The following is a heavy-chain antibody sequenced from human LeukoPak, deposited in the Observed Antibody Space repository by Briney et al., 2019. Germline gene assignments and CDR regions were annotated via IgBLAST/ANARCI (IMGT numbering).Heavy chain of an antibody. J-gene: IGHJ3*02. CDR3: ARPYCGGDCYSGSAFDI. D-gene: IGHD2-21*02. Sequence: GESLKISCKGSGYSFTSYWIGWVRQMTGKGLEWMGIIYPGDSDTRYSPSFQGQVTLSADKSISTAYLQWSSLKASDTAMYYCARPYCGGDCYSGSAFDIWGQGTMVTVSS. CDR2: IYPGDSDT. CDR1: GYSFTSYW. V-gene: IGHV5-51*01.